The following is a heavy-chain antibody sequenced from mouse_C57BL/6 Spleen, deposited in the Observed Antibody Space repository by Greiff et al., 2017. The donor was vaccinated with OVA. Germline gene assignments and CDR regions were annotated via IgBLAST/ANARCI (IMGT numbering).Heavy chain of an antibody. CDR1: GFTFSSYG. CDR3: ARDISVDYFDY. Sequence: DVQLVEPGGDLVKPGGSLKLSCAASGFTFSSYGMSWVRQTPDKRLEWVATISSGGSCTYYPDRVKGRFTLSRDNDKNTLYLQMSSLKSEDSAMYDCARDISVDYFDYWGQGTTLTVSS. J-gene: IGHJ2*01. CDR2: ISSGGSCT. V-gene: IGHV5-6*01. D-gene: IGHD1-3*01.